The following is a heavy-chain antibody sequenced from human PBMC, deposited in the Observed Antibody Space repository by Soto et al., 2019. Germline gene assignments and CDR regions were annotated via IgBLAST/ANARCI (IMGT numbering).Heavy chain of an antibody. CDR3: ARPNSGYDYHWFDP. D-gene: IGHD5-12*01. CDR1: GGSISSSSYY. CDR2: IYYSGST. Sequence: SETLSLTCTVSGGSISSSSYYWGWIRQPPGKGLEWIGSIYYSGSTYYNPSLKSRVTISVDTSKNQFSLKLSSVTAADTAVYYCARPNSGYDYHWFDPWGQGTLVTVSS. V-gene: IGHV4-39*01. J-gene: IGHJ5*02.